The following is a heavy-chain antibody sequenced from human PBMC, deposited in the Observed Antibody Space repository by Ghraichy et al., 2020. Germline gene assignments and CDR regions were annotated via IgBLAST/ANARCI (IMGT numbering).Heavy chain of an antibody. J-gene: IGHJ5*02. V-gene: IGHV4-39*01. Sequence: SETLSLTCTVSGGSISSSSYYWGWIRQPPGKGLDWIGSIYYSGSTYYNPSLKSRVTISVDTSKNQFSLKLSSVTAADTAVYYCARRDYDSSGYYPWEYNWFDPWGQGTLVTVSS. D-gene: IGHD3-22*01. CDR1: GGSISSSSYY. CDR2: IYYSGST. CDR3: ARRDYDSSGYYPWEYNWFDP.